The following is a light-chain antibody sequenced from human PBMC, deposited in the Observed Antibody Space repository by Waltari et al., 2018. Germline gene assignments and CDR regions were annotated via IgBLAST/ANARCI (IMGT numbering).Light chain of an antibody. V-gene: IGKV1-39*01. CDR2: AAS. J-gene: IGKJ4*01. CDR1: QSISSY. Sequence: DIQMTQSPSSLFASVGDRVTITCRASQSISSYLNWYQQKPGKAPKLLISAASTLQSGVPSRFSGSGSGTDFSLTITSLQPEDFATYYCQQSYSTPLTFGGGTKVEIK. CDR3: QQSYSTPLT.